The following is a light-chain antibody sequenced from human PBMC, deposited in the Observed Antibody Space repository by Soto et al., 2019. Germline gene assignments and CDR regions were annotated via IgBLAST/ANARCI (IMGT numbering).Light chain of an antibody. CDR2: DAS. CDR3: QQRSSWPL. J-gene: IGKJ4*01. V-gene: IGKV3-11*01. CDR1: QSVSSY. Sequence: IVLTQSPGTLSLSPGDRATLSCRASQSVSSYLAWYQQKPGQAPRLLIYDASNTATGIPARFIASGSGTDFTLPISSLEPEDFAVYDCQQRSSWPLFGGGTKVDIK.